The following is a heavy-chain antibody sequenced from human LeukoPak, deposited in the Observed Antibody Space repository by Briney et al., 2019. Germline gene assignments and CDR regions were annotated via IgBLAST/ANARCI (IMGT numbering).Heavy chain of an antibody. V-gene: IGHV1-8*01. Sequence: ASVKVSCKASGYTFTSYGINWVRQATGQGLEWMGWMNPNSGNTGYAQKFQGRVTMTRNTSISTAYMELSSLRSEDTAVYYCARRPRIVGATRLNWFDPWGQGTLVTVSS. D-gene: IGHD1-26*01. J-gene: IGHJ5*02. CDR1: GYTFTSYG. CDR3: ARRPRIVGATRLNWFDP. CDR2: MNPNSGNT.